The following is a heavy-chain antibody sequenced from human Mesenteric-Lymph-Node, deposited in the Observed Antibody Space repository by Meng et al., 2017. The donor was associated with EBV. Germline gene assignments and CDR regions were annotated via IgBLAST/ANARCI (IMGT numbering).Heavy chain of an antibody. V-gene: IGHV4-61*01. CDR3: ASVPTDYSHSRGEFDY. Sequence: QGPLQGSGPRLGKPSATLSLTCTVSGGSVNSDQYYWSWIRQPPGKGLEWIGYVYNSENTNYNPSLKSRVTISVESSKNQFSLNLTSVTAADTAVYYCASVPTDYSHSRGEFDYWGQGTLVTVSS. CDR1: GGSVNSDQYY. CDR2: VYNSENT. J-gene: IGHJ4*02. D-gene: IGHD3-22*01.